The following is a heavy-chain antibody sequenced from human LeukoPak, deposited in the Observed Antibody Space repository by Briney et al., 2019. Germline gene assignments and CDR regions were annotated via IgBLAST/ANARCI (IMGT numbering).Heavy chain of an antibody. J-gene: IGHJ4*02. Sequence: SEALSLTCTVSGASIITTNYYWGWIRQPPGKGLEWIGSISYSGNAYYNPSLRSRLSISMDASKNQFSLKVRSVTAADTAVYYCARNLGQTWGTVTTDLWYFDHWGQGTLVPVSS. CDR3: ARNLGQTWGTVTTDLWYFDH. CDR2: ISYSGNA. CDR1: GASIITTNYY. V-gene: IGHV4-39*01. D-gene: IGHD4-11*01.